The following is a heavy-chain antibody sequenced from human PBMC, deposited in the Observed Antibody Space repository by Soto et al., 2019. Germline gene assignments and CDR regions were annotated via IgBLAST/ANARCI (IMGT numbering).Heavy chain of an antibody. V-gene: IGHV1-2*04. D-gene: IGHD3-3*01. J-gene: IGHJ2*01. CDR3: AREIRSGYYKYWYFDL. Sequence: QVQLVQSGAEVKKPGASVKVSCKASGYTFTDYYMHWVRQAPGQGLEWMGWINPNSGGTNYAQKFQDWVTMTRDTSSSRAYRELSRLTSDDTALYYGAREIRSGYYKYWYFDLWGRGTLVTVSS. CDR2: INPNSGGT. CDR1: GYTFTDYY.